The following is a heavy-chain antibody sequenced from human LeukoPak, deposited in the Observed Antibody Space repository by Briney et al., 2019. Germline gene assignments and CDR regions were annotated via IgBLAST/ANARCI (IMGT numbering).Heavy chain of an antibody. CDR2: ISWNSGSI. CDR1: GFTFDDYA. Sequence: PGGSLRLSCAASGFTFDDYAMHWVRQAPGKGLEWVSGISWNSGSIGYADSVKGRFTISRDNAKNSLYLQMNSLRAEDTAVYYCARAAIRNWYEGYYYMDVWGKGTTVTISS. J-gene: IGHJ6*03. V-gene: IGHV3-9*01. CDR3: ARAAIRNWYEGYYYMDV. D-gene: IGHD1-1*01.